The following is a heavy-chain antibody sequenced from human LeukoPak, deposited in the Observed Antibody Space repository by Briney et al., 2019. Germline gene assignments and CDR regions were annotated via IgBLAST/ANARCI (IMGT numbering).Heavy chain of an antibody. CDR2: IHYSGST. D-gene: IGHD2-2*01. J-gene: IGHJ4*02. V-gene: IGHV4-59*01. Sequence: PSETLSLTCTVSGGSISTDYWSWIRQPPGKGLEWIGYIHYSGSTNYNPSLRSRVTISVDTSKNQFSLRLSSVTAADTAVYYCARIYCSSTTCYFDYWGQGTLVTVPS. CDR1: GGSISTDY. CDR3: ARIYCSSTTCYFDY.